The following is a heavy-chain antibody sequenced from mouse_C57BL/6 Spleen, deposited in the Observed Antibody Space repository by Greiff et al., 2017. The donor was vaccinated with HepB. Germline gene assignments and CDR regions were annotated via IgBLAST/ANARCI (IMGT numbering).Heavy chain of an antibody. J-gene: IGHJ1*03. CDR3: ARADGYYEYFDV. V-gene: IGHV1-82*01. CDR1: GYAFSSSW. CDR2: IYPGDGDT. Sequence: VQLVESGPELVKPGASVKISCKASGYAFSSSWMNWVKQRPGKGLEWIGRIYPGDGDTNYNGKFRGKATLTADKSSSTAYMQLSSLTSEDSAVYFCARADGYYEYFDVWGTGTTVTVSS. D-gene: IGHD2-3*01.